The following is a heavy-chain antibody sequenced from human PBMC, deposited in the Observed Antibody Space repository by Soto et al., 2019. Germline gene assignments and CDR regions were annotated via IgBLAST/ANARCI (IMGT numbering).Heavy chain of an antibody. Sequence: QIQLVQSGAEVKKPGASVKVSCKTSGYTFTTSGLSWVRQAPGQALEWMGWISAFNGYTSYAQKFRGRVTMSTDKSTNTAYMELRSLRSDDTAVYYCARDRPYYSDNDSGVSFWGQGTLVTVSS. D-gene: IGHD5-12*01. CDR1: GYTFTTSG. CDR2: ISAFNGYT. J-gene: IGHJ4*02. V-gene: IGHV1-18*04. CDR3: ARDRPYYSDNDSGVSF.